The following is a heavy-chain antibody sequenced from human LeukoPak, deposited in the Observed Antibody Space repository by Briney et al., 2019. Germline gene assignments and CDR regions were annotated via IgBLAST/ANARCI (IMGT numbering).Heavy chain of an antibody. Sequence: KPGGSLRLSCAAPGFTFSSYSMNWVRQAPGKGLEWVSSITSSSSYIYYADSVKGRFTISRDNAKNSLYLQMNSLRAEDTAVYYCARHVVAVGFDYWGQGTLVTVSS. CDR2: ITSSSSYI. CDR1: GFTFSSYS. J-gene: IGHJ4*02. CDR3: ARHVVAVGFDY. V-gene: IGHV3-21*01. D-gene: IGHD3-22*01.